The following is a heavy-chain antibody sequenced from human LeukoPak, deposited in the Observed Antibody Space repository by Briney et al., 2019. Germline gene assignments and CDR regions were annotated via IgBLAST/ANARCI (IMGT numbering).Heavy chain of an antibody. J-gene: IGHJ6*02. Sequence: GGSLRLSCAASGFTFSSYWMSWVRQAPGKGLEWVANIKQDGSEKYYVDSVKGRFTISRDNAKNSLYLQMNSLRAEDTAVYYCAREGGRLVLRFLEWLSYYGMDVWGQGTTVTVSS. V-gene: IGHV3-7*01. CDR3: AREGGRLVLRFLEWLSYYGMDV. CDR1: GFTFSSYW. D-gene: IGHD3-3*01. CDR2: IKQDGSEK.